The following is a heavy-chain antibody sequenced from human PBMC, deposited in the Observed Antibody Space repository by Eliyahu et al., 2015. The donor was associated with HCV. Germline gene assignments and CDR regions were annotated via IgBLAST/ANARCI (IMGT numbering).Heavy chain of an antibody. CDR1: XYSFTXXW. V-gene: IGHV5-51*01. J-gene: IGHJ5*02. CDR2: IYPGDSDT. CDR3: ARRGYCSSNSCYRMGPDRTSWFDP. Sequence: EVQLVQSGTEVKKPGESLKIXCKXSXYSFTXXWIXWVRQMPGKGLXWMGIIYPGDSDTXXSPSFQGQVTISADKSISTAYLQWSSLKASDTAIYYCARRGYCSSNSCYRMGPDRTSWFDPWGQGTLVTVSS. D-gene: IGHD2-2*02.